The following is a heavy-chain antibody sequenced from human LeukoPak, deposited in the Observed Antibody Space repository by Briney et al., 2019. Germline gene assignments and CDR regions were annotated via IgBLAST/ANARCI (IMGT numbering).Heavy chain of an antibody. J-gene: IGHJ6*03. Sequence: ASVKVSFKASGYTFTSYDINWVRQATAQGLEWMGWMDPNNGNTGYAQTFQGRVTMTRNTSISTAYMELSSLRSEDTAVYYWARRRASRGYYYMYVWGKRTTVT. CDR1: GYTFTSYD. V-gene: IGHV1-8*01. CDR3: ARRRASRGYYYMYV. CDR2: MDPNNGNT.